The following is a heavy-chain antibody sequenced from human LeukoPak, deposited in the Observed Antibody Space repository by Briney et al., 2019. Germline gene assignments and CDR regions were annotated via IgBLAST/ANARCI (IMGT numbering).Heavy chain of an antibody. CDR1: GYTFTGYY. J-gene: IGHJ4*02. Sequence: VASVKVSCKASGYTFTGYYIHWVRQAPGQGLEWMGWINPNSGDTKYEQRFQGRVTMTRDTSISTAYMALTRLRSDDAAVYFCARDGSWSSISYSDYWGQGTLVTVSS. CDR3: ARDGSWSSISYSDY. CDR2: INPNSGDT. V-gene: IGHV1-2*02. D-gene: IGHD2-2*01.